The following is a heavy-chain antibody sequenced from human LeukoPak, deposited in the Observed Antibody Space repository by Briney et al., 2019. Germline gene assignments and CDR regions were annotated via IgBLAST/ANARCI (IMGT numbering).Heavy chain of an antibody. Sequence: GGSLRLSCAASEFTFSSYAMHWVRQAPGRGLEWVAVISFDGSNESYADSVKGRFTISRDNSKNTLYLQMNSLRAEDTAVYYCAKGTMVRGVRLSYCYDMDVWGKGTTVTVSS. CDR2: ISFDGSNE. CDR3: AKGTMVRGVRLSYCYDMDV. D-gene: IGHD3-10*01. J-gene: IGHJ6*03. V-gene: IGHV3-30*04. CDR1: EFTFSSYA.